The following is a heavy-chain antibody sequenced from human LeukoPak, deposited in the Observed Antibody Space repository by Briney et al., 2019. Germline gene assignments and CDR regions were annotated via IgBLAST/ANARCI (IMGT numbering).Heavy chain of an antibody. CDR3: AREVSVFSMATITSLALFDY. D-gene: IGHD5-24*01. Sequence: PGGSLRLSCAASGFTFSSYSMNWVRQAPGKGLEWVSSISSSSSYIYYADSVKGRFTISRDNATNSLYLQMNSLRAEVTAVYDCAREVSVFSMATITSLALFDYWGQGTLVTVSS. V-gene: IGHV3-21*01. CDR2: ISSSSSYI. J-gene: IGHJ4*02. CDR1: GFTFSSYS.